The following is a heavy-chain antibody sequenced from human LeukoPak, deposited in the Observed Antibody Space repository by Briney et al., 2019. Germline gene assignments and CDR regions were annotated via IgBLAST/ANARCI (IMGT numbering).Heavy chain of an antibody. J-gene: IGHJ6*02. Sequence: SVKVSCKASGGTFSSYAISWVRQAPGQGLEWMGGIIPIFGTANYAQKFQGRVTITADESTSTAYMELSSLRSEDTAVYYCARIVVVPAAIHYYYYYYGMDVWGQGTTVTVSS. CDR2: IIPIFGTA. CDR1: GGTFSSYA. CDR3: ARIVVVPAAIHYYYYYYGMDV. D-gene: IGHD2-2*01. V-gene: IGHV1-69*13.